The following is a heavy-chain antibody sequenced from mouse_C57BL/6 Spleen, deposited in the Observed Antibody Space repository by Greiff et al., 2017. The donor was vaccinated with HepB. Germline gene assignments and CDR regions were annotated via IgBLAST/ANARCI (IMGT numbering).Heavy chain of an antibody. CDR1: GYTFTSYG. V-gene: IGHV1-81*01. CDR3: ARGEAQCYGSRILGDDYAMDY. D-gene: IGHD1-1*01. J-gene: IGHJ4*01. Sequence: VKLQESGAELARPGASVKLSCKASGYTFTSYGISWVKQRTGQGLEWIGEIYPRSGNTYYNEKFKGKATLTADKSSSTAYMELRSLTSEDSAVYFCARGEAQCYGSRILGDDYAMDYWGQGTSVTVSS. CDR2: IYPRSGNT.